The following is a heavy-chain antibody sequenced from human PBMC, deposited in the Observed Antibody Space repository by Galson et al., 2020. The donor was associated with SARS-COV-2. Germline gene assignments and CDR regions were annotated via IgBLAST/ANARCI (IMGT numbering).Heavy chain of an antibody. V-gene: IGHV1-2*02. CDR2: MNPKSGST. CDR1: RYSFTGYH. CDR3: ARGSRYYADF. D-gene: IGHD1-26*01. J-gene: IGHJ4*02. Sequence: GESLKISCKASRYSFTGYHFHWVRQAPGQGLERLGWMNPKSGSTIYAQRFHSRVTMTTDTAVRTAYMELSRLTSDDTALYYCARGSRYYADFWGQGTHITVSS.